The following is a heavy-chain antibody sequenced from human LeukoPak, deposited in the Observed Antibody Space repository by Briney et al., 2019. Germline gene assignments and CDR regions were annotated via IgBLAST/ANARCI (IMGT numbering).Heavy chain of an antibody. CDR3: ARVGRGDYVWGSYSFDY. J-gene: IGHJ4*02. Sequence: SETLSLTCTVSGCSISNYYCSWFRRHPAKELQWSGYISYSASTTYNPSLNNRGTIPADTSTNQYFLKQRTLTAADTAVYYCARVGRGDYVWGSYSFDYWGQGTLVTVSS. D-gene: IGHD3-16*01. CDR1: GCSISNYY. V-gene: IGHV4-59*01. CDR2: ISYSAST.